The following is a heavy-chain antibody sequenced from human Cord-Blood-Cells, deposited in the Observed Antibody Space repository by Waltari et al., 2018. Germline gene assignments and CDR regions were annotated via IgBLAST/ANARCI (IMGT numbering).Heavy chain of an antibody. D-gene: IGHD3-3*01. V-gene: IGHV1-24*01. CDR3: ATGLGVIGFWSGYFDY. CDR1: GSTLTELS. CDR2: FDPEDGET. Sequence: QVQLVQSGAAVKKPGASVKVSCKVSGSTLTELSMHWVRQAPGKGLEWMGGFDPEDGETIYAQKFQGRVTMTEDTSTDTAYMELSSLRSEDTAVYYCATGLGVIGFWSGYFDYWGQGTLVTVSS. J-gene: IGHJ4*02.